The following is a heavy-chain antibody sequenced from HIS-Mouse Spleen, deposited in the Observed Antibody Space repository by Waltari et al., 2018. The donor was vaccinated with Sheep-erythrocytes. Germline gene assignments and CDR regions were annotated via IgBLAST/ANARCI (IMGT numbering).Heavy chain of an antibody. V-gene: IGHV3-21*01. J-gene: IGHJ4*02. CDR2: ISSSSSYI. D-gene: IGHD1-26*01. CDR1: GFTFSSYS. CDR3: ARVASGATFDY. Sequence: EVQLVESGGGLVKPGGSLRLSCAASGFTFSSYSMNWVRSAPGKGVEWVSSISSSSSYIYYADSMQGRFTISRDNAKNSLYLQMNSLRAEDTAVYYCARVASGATFDYWGQGTLVTVSS.